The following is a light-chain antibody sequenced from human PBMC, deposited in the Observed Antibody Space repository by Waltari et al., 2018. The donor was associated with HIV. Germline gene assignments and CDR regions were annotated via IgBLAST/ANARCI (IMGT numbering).Light chain of an antibody. CDR1: QNILTY. V-gene: IGKV1-39*01. CDR3: QQSYTTPRT. Sequence: DIQMTQSPSSLSASVGDRVTITCRASQNILTYLNWYRQKPGKAPNLLIYAASSLQSGVPSRFSGSGSGTDFTLTISDLQPEDFATCYCQQSYTTPRTFGQGTKVQI. J-gene: IGKJ1*01. CDR2: AAS.